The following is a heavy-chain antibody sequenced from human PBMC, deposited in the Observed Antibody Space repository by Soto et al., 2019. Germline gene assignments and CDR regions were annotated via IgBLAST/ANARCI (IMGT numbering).Heavy chain of an antibody. CDR3: ARRHITIFGVVKRDAFDI. D-gene: IGHD3-3*01. CDR1: GGSISSGGYY. V-gene: IGHV4-31*03. CDR2: IYYSGST. J-gene: IGHJ3*02. Sequence: SETLSLTCTVSGGSISSGGYYWSWIRQHPGKGLEWIGYIYYSGSTYYNPSLKSRVTISVDTSKNQFSLKLSSVTAADTAVYYCARRHITIFGVVKRDAFDIWGQGTMVTVSS.